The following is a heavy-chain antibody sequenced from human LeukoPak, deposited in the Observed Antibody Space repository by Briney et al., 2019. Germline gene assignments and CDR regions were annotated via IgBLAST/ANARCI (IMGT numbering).Heavy chain of an antibody. CDR3: ARDLYSSGLRGDY. Sequence: ASVKVSCKASGGTFSSYAISWVRQAPGQGLEWMGGIIPIFGTANYAQKFQGRVTITADKSTSTAYMELSSLRSEDTAVYYCARDLYSSGLRGDYWGQGTLVTVST. J-gene: IGHJ4*02. V-gene: IGHV1-69*06. CDR2: IIPIFGTA. D-gene: IGHD6-19*01. CDR1: GGTFSSYA.